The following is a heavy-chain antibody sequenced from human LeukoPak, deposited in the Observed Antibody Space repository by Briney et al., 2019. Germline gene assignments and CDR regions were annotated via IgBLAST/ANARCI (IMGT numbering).Heavy chain of an antibody. J-gene: IGHJ4*02. CDR1: GYIFTSYW. CDR3: ARRPYSNYGLDY. Sequence: GXSLQISCQGSGYIFTSYWIGWGRQVPGKGLEWMGIIYPGDSDTRYSPSFQGQVTISADKSISTAYLQWSSLKASDTAMYYCARRPYSNYGLDYWGQGTLVTVSS. V-gene: IGHV5-51*01. D-gene: IGHD4-11*01. CDR2: IYPGDSDT.